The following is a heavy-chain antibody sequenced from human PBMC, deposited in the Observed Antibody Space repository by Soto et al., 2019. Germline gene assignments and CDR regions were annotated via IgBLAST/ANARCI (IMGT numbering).Heavy chain of an antibody. CDR1: GDSISNNKW. D-gene: IGHD2-8*02. Sequence: PSETLSLTCPVSGDSISNNKWWSWVRQPPGKGLEWIGEMHHSGSIHYNASLKSRATLSVDKSRNQFSLQLTSVTAADTAVYYCARDKITGLFDYWGQGTLVTVSS. V-gene: IGHV4-4*02. CDR2: MHHSGSI. CDR3: ARDKITGLFDY. J-gene: IGHJ4*02.